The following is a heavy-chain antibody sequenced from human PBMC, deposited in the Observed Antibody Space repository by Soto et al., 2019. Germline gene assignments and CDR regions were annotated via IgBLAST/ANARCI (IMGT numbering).Heavy chain of an antibody. J-gene: IGHJ5*02. V-gene: IGHV4-30-4*01. Sequence: SETLSLTCTVSGGSISSGGYYCSWIRQPPGKGLEWIGYIYYSGSTYYNPSLKSRVTISADKSISTAYLQWSSLKASDTAMYYCARLTTVTTSWFDPWGQGTLVTVSS. D-gene: IGHD4-17*01. CDR1: GGSISSGGYY. CDR2: IYYSGST. CDR3: ARLTTVTTSWFDP.